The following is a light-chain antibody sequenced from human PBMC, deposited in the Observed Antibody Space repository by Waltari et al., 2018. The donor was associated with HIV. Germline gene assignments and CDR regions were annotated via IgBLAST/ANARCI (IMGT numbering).Light chain of an antibody. V-gene: IGKV4-1*01. Sequence: DIVLTQSPDSLAVSLGGGATINCKSSQKIVFSSTNKNYLSWFQQRPGQPPRLLIYWASTRESGVPERFTGSGSGTNFTLTISRLQADDVAVYFCQQYYSTPRTFGQGTKVELK. CDR3: QQYYSTPRT. CDR1: QKIVFSSTNKNY. CDR2: WAS. J-gene: IGKJ1*01.